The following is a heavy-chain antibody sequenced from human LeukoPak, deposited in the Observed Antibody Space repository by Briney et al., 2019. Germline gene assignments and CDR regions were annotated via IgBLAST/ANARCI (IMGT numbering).Heavy chain of an antibody. J-gene: IGHJ4*02. CDR2: ISSSSLSYI. CDR3: ASIIRYYYDSSGFPSG. V-gene: IGHV3-21*01. CDR1: GFTFNSYS. Sequence: PGGSLRLSCAASGFTFNSYSMNWVRQAPGKGLEWVSSISSSSLSYIYYADSVKGRFTIFRDNAKNSLYLQMNSLRAEDTAVYYCASIIRYYYDSSGFPSGWGQGTLVTVSS. D-gene: IGHD3-22*01.